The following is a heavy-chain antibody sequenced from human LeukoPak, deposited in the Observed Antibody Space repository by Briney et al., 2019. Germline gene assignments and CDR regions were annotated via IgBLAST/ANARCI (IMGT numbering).Heavy chain of an antibody. J-gene: IGHJ5*02. D-gene: IGHD2-2*01. CDR2: RDYSGST. Sequence: SETLSLTCAVYGGSFSGYYWSWIRQPPGKGLEWIGSRDYSGSTYYNPSLRSRVTISVDTSKNQVSLKLSSVTAADTAVYYCARQMPAFDPWGQGTLVTVSS. V-gene: IGHV4-34*01. CDR3: ARQMPAFDP. CDR1: GGSFSGYY.